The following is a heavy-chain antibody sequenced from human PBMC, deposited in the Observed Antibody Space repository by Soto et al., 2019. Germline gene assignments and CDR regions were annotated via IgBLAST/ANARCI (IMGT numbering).Heavy chain of an antibody. D-gene: IGHD6-19*01. V-gene: IGHV4-4*02. CDR2: IFHSGDT. CDR1: GDSISTSRW. J-gene: IGHJ3*01. Sequence: QVQLQESGPGLVKPSGTLSLTCAVSGDSISTSRWWTWVRQPPGKGLEWIGDIFHSGDTNYNPSLTSRVFISVDTSQHQFSLKVSSVSAADTAVYYCAYSTGWYRHDVWGQGTLVTVSS. CDR3: AYSTGWYRHDV.